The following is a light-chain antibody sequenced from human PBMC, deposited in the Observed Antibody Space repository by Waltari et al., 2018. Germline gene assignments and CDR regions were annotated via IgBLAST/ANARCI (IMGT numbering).Light chain of an antibody. V-gene: IGKV3-11*01. J-gene: IGKJ1*01. CDR3: QQYLSPPLT. Sequence: EIVLTQSPATLSLSPGARATLSCRASQSVSSYLAWYQQKPGQAPRLLIYDASNRATGIPARFSGSGSGTDFTLTISSLEPEDFAVYYCQQYLSPPLTFGQGTKVEV. CDR2: DAS. CDR1: QSVSSY.